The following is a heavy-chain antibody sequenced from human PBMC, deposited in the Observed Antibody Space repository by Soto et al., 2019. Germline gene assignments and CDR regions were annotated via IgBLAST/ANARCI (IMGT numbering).Heavy chain of an antibody. J-gene: IGHJ4*02. CDR2: IDGPNTNT. D-gene: IGHD6-19*01. CDR1: GFTFAHYA. Sequence: GCSLRLCCAASGFTFAHYAMMWARQAPGRGLEWVSTIDGPNTNTHYIDSVKGRFFISRDHAINTVYLQMNGLRAEDRAVYYCVTWLSAHFGYWGRGTLVTVSS. CDR3: VTWLSAHFGY. V-gene: IGHV3-23*05.